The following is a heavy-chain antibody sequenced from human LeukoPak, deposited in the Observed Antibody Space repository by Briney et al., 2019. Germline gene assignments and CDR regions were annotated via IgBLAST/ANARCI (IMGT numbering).Heavy chain of an antibody. V-gene: IGHV4-59*01. CDR2: IYYSGST. CDR1: GGSISSYY. J-gene: IGHJ4*02. D-gene: IGHD5-24*01. Sequence: SETLSLTCTVSGGSISSYYWSWIRQPPGKVLEWIGYIYYSGSTNYNPSLKSRVTISVDTSKDQFSLKPSSVTAADTAVYYCARGPDGSSLGVYNWGQGTLVTVSS. CDR3: ARGPDGSSLGVYN.